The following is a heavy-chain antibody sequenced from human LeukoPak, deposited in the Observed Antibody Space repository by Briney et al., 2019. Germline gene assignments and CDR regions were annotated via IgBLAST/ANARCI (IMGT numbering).Heavy chain of an antibody. J-gene: IGHJ3*02. CDR2: ISSSSSTI. D-gene: IGHD3-10*01. CDR3: ASDTYGGLLWFGEDPPPNDAFDI. CDR1: GFTFSSYS. Sequence: GGSLRLSCAASGFTFSSYSMNWVRQAPGKGLEWVSYISSSSSTIYYADSVKGRFTISRDNAKNSLYLQMNSLRAEDTAVYYCASDTYGGLLWFGEDPPPNDAFDIWGQGTMVTVSS. V-gene: IGHV3-48*01.